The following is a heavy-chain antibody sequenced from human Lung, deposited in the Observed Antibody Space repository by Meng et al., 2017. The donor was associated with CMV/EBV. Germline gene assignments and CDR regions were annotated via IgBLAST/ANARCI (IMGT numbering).Heavy chain of an antibody. V-gene: IGHV4-34*01. Sequence: SETLSLXXPVYGGSFSGYYWSWIRQPPGKGLEWIGEINHSGSTNYNPSLKSRVTISVDTSKNQFSLKLSSVTAADTAVYYCARVIGYGRSGRVDYWGQGPLVTVSS. J-gene: IGHJ4*02. CDR2: INHSGST. CDR3: ARVIGYGRSGRVDY. D-gene: IGHD1-26*01. CDR1: GGSFSGYY.